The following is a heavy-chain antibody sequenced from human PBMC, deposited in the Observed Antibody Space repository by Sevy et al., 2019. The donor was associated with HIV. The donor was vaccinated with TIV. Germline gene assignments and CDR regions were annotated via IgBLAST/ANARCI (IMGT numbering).Heavy chain of an antibody. CDR3: PRPTSGLSESEPLDNARFYGMDV. V-gene: IGHV3-21*01. CDR1: GFTFRSYS. D-gene: IGHD1-20*01. Sequence: GESLKISCAASGFTFRSYSMNWVRQAPWRGLEWGSSITSSSSFIFYADSVKGRFTISRDNAKNSLFLQMNSLRAEDTAVYYCPRPTSGLSESEPLDNARFYGMDVWGQGTTVTVSS. J-gene: IGHJ6*02. CDR2: ITSSSSFI.